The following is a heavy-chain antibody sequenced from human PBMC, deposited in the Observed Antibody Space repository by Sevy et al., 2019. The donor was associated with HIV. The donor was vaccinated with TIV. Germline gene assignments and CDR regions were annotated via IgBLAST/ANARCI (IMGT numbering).Heavy chain of an antibody. CDR1: GFAFSRYG. V-gene: IGHV3-33*01. CDR3: ARDYSRRPGWFDP. CDR2: IWHDGNYK. Sequence: GGSLRLSCGASGFAFSRYGMHWVRQAPGKGLEWVAVIWHDGNYKYYADSVKGRFTISRDNSKNTVYLQMSSLRADDTAFYHCARDYSRRPGWFDPWGQGTLVTVSS. D-gene: IGHD6-13*01. J-gene: IGHJ5*02.